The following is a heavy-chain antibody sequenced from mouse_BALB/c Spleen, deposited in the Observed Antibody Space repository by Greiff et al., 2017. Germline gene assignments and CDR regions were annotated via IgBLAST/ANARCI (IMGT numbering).Heavy chain of an antibody. V-gene: IGHV3-2*02. Sequence: VQLKESGPGLVKPSQSLSLTCTVSGYSITSDYAWTWIRKFPGNKLEWMDYISYSGSTNYNPSLKSRISITRDTSKNQVFLQLNSVTTEDTATYYCAREELTGHRNYAMDYWGQGTSVTVSS. J-gene: IGHJ4*01. CDR1: GYSITSDYA. CDR2: ISYSGST. CDR3: AREELTGHRNYAMDY. D-gene: IGHD4-1*01.